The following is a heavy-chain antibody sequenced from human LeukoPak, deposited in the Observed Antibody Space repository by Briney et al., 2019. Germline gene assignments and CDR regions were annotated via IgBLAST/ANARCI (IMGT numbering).Heavy chain of an antibody. V-gene: IGHV3-48*03. J-gene: IGHJ6*04. Sequence: GGSLRLSCAASGFTFSSYEINWVRQAPGKGLGGVSYISSSGSTIYYADSVKGRFTISRDNAKNSLYLQMNSLRAEDTAVYYCAELGITMIGGVWGRGTTVTISS. D-gene: IGHD3-10*02. CDR2: ISSSGSTI. CDR1: GFTFSSYE. CDR3: AELGITMIGGV.